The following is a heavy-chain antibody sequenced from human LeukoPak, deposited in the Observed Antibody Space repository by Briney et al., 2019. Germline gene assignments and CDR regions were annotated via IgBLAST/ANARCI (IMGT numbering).Heavy chain of an antibody. V-gene: IGHV3-74*01. CDR2: INSDGSST. D-gene: IGHD3-22*01. Sequence: GGSLRLSCAASGFTVSSNYMSWVRQAPGKGLVWVSRINSDGSSTSYADSVKGRFTISRDNAKNTLYLQMNSLRAEDTAVYYCARATDYYSNWFDPRGQGTLVTVSS. CDR1: GFTVSSNY. CDR3: ARATDYYSNWFDP. J-gene: IGHJ5*02.